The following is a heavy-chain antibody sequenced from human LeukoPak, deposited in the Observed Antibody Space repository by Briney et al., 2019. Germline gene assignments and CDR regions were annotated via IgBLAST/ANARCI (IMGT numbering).Heavy chain of an antibody. CDR2: INPGGSSI. D-gene: IGHD6-19*01. J-gene: IGHJ4*02. CDR1: GFTFSSYW. V-gene: IGHV3-74*01. Sequence: GGSLRLSCAASGFTFSSYWMHWVRQVPGKGLVWVARINPGGSSITYADSVKGRFTISRDNSKNTLYLQMNSLRAEDTAVYYCAKDHGSGWGFVDYWGQGTLVTVSS. CDR3: AKDHGSGWGFVDY.